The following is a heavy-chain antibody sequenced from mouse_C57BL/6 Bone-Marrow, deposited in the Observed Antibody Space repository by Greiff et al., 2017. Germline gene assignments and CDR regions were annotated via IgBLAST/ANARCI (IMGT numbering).Heavy chain of an antibody. CDR3: ARWEGLRIAY. V-gene: IGHV1-19*01. CDR2: INPYNGGT. D-gene: IGHD1-1*01. CDR1: GYTFTDYY. J-gene: IGHJ3*01. Sequence: EVQLQQSGPVLVKPGASVKMSCKASGYTFTDYYMNWVKQSHGKSLEWIGVINPYNGGTSYNQKFKGKATLTVDKSASTAYMELNSLTSEDSAVYYCARWEGLRIAYWGQGTLVTVSA.